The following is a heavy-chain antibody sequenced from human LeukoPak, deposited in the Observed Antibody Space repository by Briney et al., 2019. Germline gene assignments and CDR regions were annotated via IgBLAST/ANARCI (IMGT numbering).Heavy chain of an antibody. D-gene: IGHD2-21*01. CDR2: ISSSGSTI. CDR1: GFTFSSYE. V-gene: IGHV3-48*03. J-gene: IGHJ3*02. CDR3: ARDYGTLWWNDAFDI. Sequence: PGGSLRLSCAASGFTFSSYEMNWVRQAPGKGLEWVSYISSSGSTIYYADSVKGRFTISRDNAKNSLHLQMNSLRAEDTAVYYCARDYGTLWWNDAFDIWGQGTMVTVSS.